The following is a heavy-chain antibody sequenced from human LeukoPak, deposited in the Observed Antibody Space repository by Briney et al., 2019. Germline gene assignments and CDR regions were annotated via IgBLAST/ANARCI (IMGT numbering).Heavy chain of an antibody. V-gene: IGHV3-23*01. J-gene: IGHJ4*02. CDR1: GFTFSSYA. Sequence: GGSLRLSCTASGFTFSSYAMSWVRQAPGKGLEWVSAISGSGVSTYYGDSVKGRFTISRDNSKNTLYLQMNSLRAEDTAVYYCAKVPSYYFDSSGYSKFDYWGQGTLVTVSS. CDR2: ISGSGVST. CDR3: AKVPSYYFDSSGYSKFDY. D-gene: IGHD3-22*01.